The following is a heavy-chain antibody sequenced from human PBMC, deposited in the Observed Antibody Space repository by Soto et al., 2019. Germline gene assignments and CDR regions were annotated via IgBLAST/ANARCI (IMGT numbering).Heavy chain of an antibody. Sequence: EVQLVESGGGLAKPGGSLRLSCAASGFTFSSYSMNWVRQAPGKGLEWVSSISSSSSYIYYADSVKGRFTISRDNAKNSLYLQMNSLRAEDTAVYYCARGVPMTTVTYYGMDVWGQGTTVTVSS. CDR1: GFTFSSYS. V-gene: IGHV3-21*01. CDR3: ARGVPMTTVTYYGMDV. D-gene: IGHD4-17*01. J-gene: IGHJ6*02. CDR2: ISSSSSYI.